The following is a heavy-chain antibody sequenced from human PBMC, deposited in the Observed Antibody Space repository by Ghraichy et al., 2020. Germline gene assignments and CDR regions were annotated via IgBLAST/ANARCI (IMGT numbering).Heavy chain of an antibody. D-gene: IGHD1-26*01. CDR1: GFTFSDYS. J-gene: IGHJ4*02. V-gene: IGHV3-21*01. CDR2: ISGDGGYI. CDR3: ARGETRGSTTGFDY. Sequence: GGSLRLSCAASGFTFSDYSLNWVRQAPGRGLEWVSSISGDGGYIYYADSVRGRFTISRDNAKNSLDLEMNSLRVEDSAVYFCARGETRGSTTGFDYWGQGTLVTVSS.